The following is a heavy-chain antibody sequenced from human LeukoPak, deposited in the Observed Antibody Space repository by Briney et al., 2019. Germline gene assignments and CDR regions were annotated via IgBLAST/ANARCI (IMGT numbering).Heavy chain of an antibody. Sequence: KPGGSLRLSCVASGFTFSNAWMSWVRQAPGKGLEWVGRVRSKTDGGTSDYAAPVKGKFTISRDDSKNTLYLQMNSLKTEDTAVYYCTPHSLDSSGWPNYFDYWGQGTLVTVSS. D-gene: IGHD6-19*01. CDR3: TPHSLDSSGWPNYFDY. V-gene: IGHV3-15*01. CDR1: GFTFSNAW. CDR2: VRSKTDGGTS. J-gene: IGHJ4*02.